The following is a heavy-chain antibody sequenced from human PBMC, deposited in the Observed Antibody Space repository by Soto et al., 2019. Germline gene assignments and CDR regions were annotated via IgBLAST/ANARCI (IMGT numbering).Heavy chain of an antibody. CDR3: VGSRWLQFRAEYFQH. Sequence: GASVKVSCKVSGGTFSSYAISWVRQAPGQGLEWMGGIIPIFGTANYAQKFQGRVTITADESTSTAYMELSSLRSEDTAVYYCVGSRWLQFRAEYFQHWGQGTLVTVSS. D-gene: IGHD5-12*01. CDR1: GGTFSSYA. J-gene: IGHJ1*01. CDR2: IIPIFGTA. V-gene: IGHV1-69*13.